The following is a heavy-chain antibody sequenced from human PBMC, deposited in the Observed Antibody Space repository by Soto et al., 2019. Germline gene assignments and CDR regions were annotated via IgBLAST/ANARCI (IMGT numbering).Heavy chain of an antibody. D-gene: IGHD3-22*01. Sequence: VASVKVSCKASGYTFTSYGISWVRQAPGQGLEWMGWISAYNGNTNYAQKLQGRVTMTTDTSTSTAYMELRSLKASDTAMYYCARLGDSSLDPLYGMDVWGQGTTVTVSS. CDR1: GYTFTSYG. J-gene: IGHJ6*02. CDR2: ISAYNGNT. V-gene: IGHV1-18*01. CDR3: ARLGDSSLDPLYGMDV.